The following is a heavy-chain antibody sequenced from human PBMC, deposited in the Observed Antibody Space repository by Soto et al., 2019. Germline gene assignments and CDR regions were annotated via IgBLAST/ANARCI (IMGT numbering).Heavy chain of an antibody. Sequence: QVQLVESGGGVVQPGRSLRLSCAASGFTFSSYGMHWVRHAPGKGLEWVAVISYDGSNEYYADSVKGRFTISRDNCKNTRYPQMNTLRTEDTAVYYRAKEHVPEAPYTFDIWGKGTMVTVST. J-gene: IGHJ3*02. CDR3: AKEHVPEAPYTFDI. D-gene: IGHD2-2*01. V-gene: IGHV3-30*18. CDR1: GFTFSSYG. CDR2: ISYDGSNE.